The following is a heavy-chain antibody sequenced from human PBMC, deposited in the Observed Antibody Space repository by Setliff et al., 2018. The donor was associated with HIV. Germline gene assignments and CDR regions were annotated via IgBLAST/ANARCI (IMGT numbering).Heavy chain of an antibody. V-gene: IGHV4-4*09. D-gene: IGHD3-3*01. CDR1: GDSIRSYY. J-gene: IGHJ6*02. CDR2: IYTGGSA. CDR3: AIPMEDDYWSGRYYFYGMDV. Sequence: PSETLSLTCSASGDSIRSYYWSWIRQPPGKGLEWIGYIYTGGSANYNPSPNCNPSLKSRVTISVDTSKNEFSLKLSSVTAADTAVYYCAIPMEDDYWSGRYYFYGMDVWGQGTTVTVSS.